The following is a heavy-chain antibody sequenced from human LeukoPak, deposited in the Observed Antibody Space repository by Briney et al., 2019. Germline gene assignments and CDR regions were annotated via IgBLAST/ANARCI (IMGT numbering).Heavy chain of an antibody. V-gene: IGHV4-34*01. CDR3: ARGLNYDFWSGYYSGIPFDY. Sequence: SETLSLTCAVYGGSFGGYYWSWIRQPPGKGLEWIGEINHSGSTNYNPSLKSRVTISVDTSKNQFSLKLSSVTAADTAVYYCARGLNYDFWSGYYSGIPFDYWGQGTLVTVSS. D-gene: IGHD3-3*01. J-gene: IGHJ4*02. CDR1: GGSFGGYY. CDR2: INHSGST.